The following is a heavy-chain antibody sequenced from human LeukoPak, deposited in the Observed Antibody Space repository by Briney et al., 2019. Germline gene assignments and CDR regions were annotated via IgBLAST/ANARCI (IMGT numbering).Heavy chain of an antibody. CDR3: ARETRSGGSLLRGNWFDP. CDR1: GGSISSGSYY. D-gene: IGHD2-15*01. J-gene: IGHJ5*02. CDR2: IYTSGST. V-gene: IGHV4-61*02. Sequence: SETLSLTCTVSGGSISSGSYYWPWIRQPAGKGLEWIGRIYTSGSTNYNPSLKSRVTISVDTSKNQFSLKLSSVTAADTAVYYCARETRSGGSLLRGNWFDPWGQGTLVTVSS.